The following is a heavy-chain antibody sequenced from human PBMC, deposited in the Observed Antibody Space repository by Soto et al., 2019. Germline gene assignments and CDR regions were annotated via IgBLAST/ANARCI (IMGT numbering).Heavy chain of an antibody. V-gene: IGHV3-23*01. CDR2: ISADGGTT. Sequence: EVQLLESGGGLVQPGGSLRLSCITSGFPFTSYSMAWVRQAPGKGLEWVSTISADGGTTYVADSVRGRFTISRASSKNTLFLQMNSLRAEDTARYYCAKENGACYWCGYSWGQGTLVTVSS. CDR3: AKENGACYWCGYS. J-gene: IGHJ4*02. CDR1: GFPFTSYS. D-gene: IGHD2-21*02.